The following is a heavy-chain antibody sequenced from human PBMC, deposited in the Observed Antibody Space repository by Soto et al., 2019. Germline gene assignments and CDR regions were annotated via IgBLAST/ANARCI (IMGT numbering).Heavy chain of an antibody. CDR3: ARGGWELREGAFDI. CDR2: IIPIFGTA. V-gene: IGHV1-69*12. CDR1: GGTFSSYA. J-gene: IGHJ3*02. Sequence: QVQLVQSGAEVKKPGSSVKVSCKASGGTFSSYAISWVRQAPGQGLEWMGGIIPIFGTANYAQKFQGRVTIPADEPTSTAYMELCRLRSEDTAVYYCARGGWELREGAFDIWGQGTMVTVSS. D-gene: IGHD1-26*01.